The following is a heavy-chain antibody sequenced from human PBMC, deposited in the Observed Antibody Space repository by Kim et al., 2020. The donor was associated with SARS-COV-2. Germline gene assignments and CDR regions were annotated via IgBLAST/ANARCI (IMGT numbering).Heavy chain of an antibody. J-gene: IGHJ6*04. CDR1: GGSFSGYY. D-gene: IGHD1-1*01. Sequence: SETLSLTCAVYGGSFSGYYWSWIRQPPGKGLEWIGEINHSGSTNYNPSLKSRVTISVDTSKNQFSLKLSSVTAADTAVYYCATVRHHGRFSRPLPYYYGMDVWGEGTTVTVSS. V-gene: IGHV4-34*01. CDR2: INHSGST. CDR3: ATVRHHGRFSRPLPYYYGMDV.